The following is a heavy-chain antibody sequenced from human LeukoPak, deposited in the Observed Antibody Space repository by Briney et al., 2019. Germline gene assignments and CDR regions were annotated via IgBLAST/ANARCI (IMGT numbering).Heavy chain of an antibody. CDR1: GGSISSYY. V-gene: IGHV4-59*01. Sequence: SETLSLTCTVSGGSISSYYWSWIRQPPGKGLEWIGYIYYSGSTNYNPSLKSRVTISVDTSKNQFSLKLSSVTAADTAVYYCARVSANIAAAGTFLDYWGQRTLVTVSS. J-gene: IGHJ4*02. CDR2: IYYSGST. CDR3: ARVSANIAAAGTFLDY. D-gene: IGHD6-13*01.